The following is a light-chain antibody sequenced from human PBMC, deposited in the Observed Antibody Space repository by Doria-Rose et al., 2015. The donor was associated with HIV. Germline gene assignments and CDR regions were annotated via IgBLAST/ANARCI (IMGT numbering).Light chain of an antibody. J-gene: IGKJ1*01. CDR1: QSFSSTY. CDR2: DGS. Sequence: TQSPGTLSLSPGERATLSCRASQSFSSTYLAWCQQKPGQAPSPLIYDGSTRATGIPDRFSASGSGTDFTLTINRLEPEDFALYYCHQYGTSWTFGQGTKVEI. CDR3: HQYGTSWT. V-gene: IGKV3-20*01.